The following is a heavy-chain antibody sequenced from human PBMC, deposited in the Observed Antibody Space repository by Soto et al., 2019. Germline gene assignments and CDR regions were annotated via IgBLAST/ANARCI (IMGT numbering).Heavy chain of an antibody. D-gene: IGHD3-10*02. Sequence: SETLSLTCQVSGAPVSSGADCWIRLRQAPGRGLEWNGYSYDSGSTYYNPARKRLLDISLDVSKNVVSPRLRSVAAAGKAFSFCRRVGYCVDKLSSWGQGMSVTVSS. CDR3: RRVGYCVDKLSS. CDR2: SYDSGST. CDR1: GAPVSSGADC. V-gene: IGHV4-30-2*05. J-gene: IGHJ5*02.